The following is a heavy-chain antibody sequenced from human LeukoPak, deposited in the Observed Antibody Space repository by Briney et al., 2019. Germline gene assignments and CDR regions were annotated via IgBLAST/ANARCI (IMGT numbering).Heavy chain of an antibody. CDR3: ARPAWGQWLAEFDY. Sequence: GRSLRLSCAASGSTFSSYAMHWVRQAPGKGLEWVAVISYDGSNKYYADSVKGRFTISRDNSKNTLYLQMNSLRAEDTAVYYCARPAWGQWLAEFDYWGQGTLVTVSS. CDR1: GSTFSSYA. CDR2: ISYDGSNK. V-gene: IGHV3-30-3*01. D-gene: IGHD6-19*01. J-gene: IGHJ4*02.